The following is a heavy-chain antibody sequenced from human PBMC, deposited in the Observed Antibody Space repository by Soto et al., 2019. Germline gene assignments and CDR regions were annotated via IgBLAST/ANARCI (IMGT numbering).Heavy chain of an antibody. V-gene: IGHV3-74*01. CDR3: ARSPYYYGMDV. CDR2: INSDGSTT. J-gene: IGHJ6*02. CDR1: GFTFSTYW. Sequence: PGGSLRLSRAASGFTFSTYWMSWVRQAPGEGLVLVSRINSDGSTTTYADSVRGRFTVSRNNAKNTLYLQMNSLRAEDTAVYYCARSPYYYGMDVWGQGTTVTVSS.